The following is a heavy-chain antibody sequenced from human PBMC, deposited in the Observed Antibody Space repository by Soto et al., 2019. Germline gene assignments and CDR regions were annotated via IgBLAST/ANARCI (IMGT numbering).Heavy chain of an antibody. CDR3: ARIADCSTTSCSFPSRFHIRGYYYYYGLDV. V-gene: IGHV1-18*01. D-gene: IGHD2-2*01. CDR2: ISAYNGNS. CDR1: GYTFTSYG. Sequence: QVQLVQSGAEVKKPGASVKVSCKASGYTFTSYGISWVRQAPGQGLEWVGWISAYNGNSNYAQKYHGRVTMTTDPSTNTAYMEMSSLRSDDTAVYYCARIADCSTTSCSFPSRFHIRGYYYYYGLDVWGQGTTVTVSS. J-gene: IGHJ6*02.